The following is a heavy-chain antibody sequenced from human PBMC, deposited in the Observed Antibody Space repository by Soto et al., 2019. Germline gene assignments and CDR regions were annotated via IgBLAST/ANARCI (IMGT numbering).Heavy chain of an antibody. CDR1: GGSISSGGYY. Sequence: QVQLQESGPGLVKPSQTLSLTCTVSGGSISSGGYYWSWIRQHPGKGLEWIGYIYYSGSTYYNPSLKSPVTISVDTSKNQFSLKLSSVTVADTAVYYCPMGGDYYDSSGYPQGFDYWGQGTLVTVSS. V-gene: IGHV4-31*01. J-gene: IGHJ4*02. D-gene: IGHD3-22*01. CDR3: PMGGDYYDSSGYPQGFDY. CDR2: IYYSGST.